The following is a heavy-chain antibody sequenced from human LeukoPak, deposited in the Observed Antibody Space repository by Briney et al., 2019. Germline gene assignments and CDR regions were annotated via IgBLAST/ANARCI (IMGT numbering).Heavy chain of an antibody. CDR2: IYYSGST. V-gene: IGHV4-30-4*01. CDR1: GGSISSGDYY. CDR3: VGDYVPGSYRFDY. Sequence: SQTLSLTCTVSGGSISSGDYYWSWIRQPPGKGLEWIGYIYYSGSTYYNPSLKSRVTISVDTSKNQFSLKLSSVTAADTAVYYCVGDYVPGSYRFDYWGQGILVTVSS. D-gene: IGHD3-10*01. J-gene: IGHJ4*02.